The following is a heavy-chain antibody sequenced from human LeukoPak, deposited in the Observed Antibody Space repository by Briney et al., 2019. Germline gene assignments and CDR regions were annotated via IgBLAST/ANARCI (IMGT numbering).Heavy chain of an antibody. Sequence: GGSLRLSCAASGFTFSSYEMSWFRQAPGEGLLWVSYISSSGSTIYYADSVKGRFTISRDNAKNSLYLQMNSLRAEDTAVYYCAELGITMIGGVWGEGTTVSISS. CDR2: ISSSGSTI. D-gene: IGHD3-10*02. CDR3: AELGITMIGGV. V-gene: IGHV3-48*03. J-gene: IGHJ6*04. CDR1: GFTFSSYE.